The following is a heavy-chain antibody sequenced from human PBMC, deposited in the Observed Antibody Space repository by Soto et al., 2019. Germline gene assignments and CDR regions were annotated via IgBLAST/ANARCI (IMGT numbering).Heavy chain of an antibody. J-gene: IGHJ6*02. CDR3: ARHSSSSLCLDV. Sequence: PVKVYCKASGGTFSSYAISWVRQAPGQGLEWMGGIIRMFGTANYAQKFQGRVTITADESTSTAYMELSSLRSEDTAVYFCARHSSSSLCLDVWGQGTTVTVS. CDR2: IIRMFGTA. D-gene: IGHD6-6*01. CDR1: GGTFSSYA. V-gene: IGHV1-69*13.